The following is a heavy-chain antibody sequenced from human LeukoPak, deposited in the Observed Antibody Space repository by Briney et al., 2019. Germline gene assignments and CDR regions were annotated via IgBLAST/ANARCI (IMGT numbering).Heavy chain of an antibody. V-gene: IGHV4-61*01. CDR3: ASENRYSYGYYYYYGMDV. CDR2: IYYSGST. CDR1: GGSFSSGTYY. Sequence: SETLSLTCTVSGGSFSSGTYYWSWIRQPPGKGLEWIGYIYYSGSTNYNPSLKSRVTISVDTSKNQFSLKLSSVTAADTAVYYCASENRYSYGYYYYYGMDVWGQGTTVTVSS. D-gene: IGHD5-18*01. J-gene: IGHJ6*02.